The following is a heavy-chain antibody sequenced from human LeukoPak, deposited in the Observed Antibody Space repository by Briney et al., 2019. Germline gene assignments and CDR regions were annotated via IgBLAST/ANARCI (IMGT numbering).Heavy chain of an antibody. J-gene: IGHJ4*02. Sequence: GGSLRLSCAASGFTFDDYAMHWVRQAPGKGLEWVSGISWNSGSIGYADSVKGRFTISRDNAKNSLYLQMNSLRAEDTAVYYCAKDAGYYYGSGSYFFDYWGQGTLVTVSS. V-gene: IGHV3-9*01. CDR1: GFTFDDYA. D-gene: IGHD3-10*01. CDR2: ISWNSGSI. CDR3: AKDAGYYYGSGSYFFDY.